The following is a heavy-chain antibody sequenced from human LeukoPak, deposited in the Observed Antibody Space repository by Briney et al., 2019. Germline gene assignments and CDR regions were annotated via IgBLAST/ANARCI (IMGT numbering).Heavy chain of an antibody. D-gene: IGHD4/OR15-4a*01. CDR3: TADVPTMVAQIDY. V-gene: IGHV3-15*01. Sequence: GGSLRLSCAATGFTFSDAWMTWLRQAPGKGLEWVGRIKSKSAGGTTEYAAPVKGRFTISRDDSKDTLFLQMNSLKTEDTAMYYCTADVPTMVAQIDYWGQGTRVTVSS. CDR1: GFTFSDAW. J-gene: IGHJ4*02. CDR2: IKSKSAGGTT.